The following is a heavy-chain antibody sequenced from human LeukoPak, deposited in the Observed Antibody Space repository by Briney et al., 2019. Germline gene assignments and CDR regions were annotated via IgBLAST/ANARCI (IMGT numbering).Heavy chain of an antibody. D-gene: IGHD3-10*01. V-gene: IGHV1-2*02. CDR3: AREGLNYYGSGSYYSNFDY. CDR1: GYTFTSYY. CDR2: INPNSGGT. Sequence: ASVKVSCKASGYTFTSYYMHWVRQAPGQGLEWMGWINPNSGGTNYAQKFQGRVTMTRDTSISTAYMELSRLRSDDTAVYYCAREGLNYYGSGSYYSNFDYWGQGTLVTVSS. J-gene: IGHJ4*02.